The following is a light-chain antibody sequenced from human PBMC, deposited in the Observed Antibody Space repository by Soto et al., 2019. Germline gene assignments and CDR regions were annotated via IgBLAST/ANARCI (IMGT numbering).Light chain of an antibody. Sequence: EIVMTQSPAPLSVSPGEIATLSCRASPSVSSNLAWYQQKPGQAPRLLIYGASTRATGIPARFSGSGSGTEFTLTISSLQSEDFAVYYCQQYNNWPPINFGQGTRLEIK. V-gene: IGKV3D-15*01. CDR1: PSVSSN. J-gene: IGKJ5*01. CDR3: QQYNNWPPIN. CDR2: GAS.